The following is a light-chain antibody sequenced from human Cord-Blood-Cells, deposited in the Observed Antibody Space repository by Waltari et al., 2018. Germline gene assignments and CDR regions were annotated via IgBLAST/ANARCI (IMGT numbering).Light chain of an antibody. CDR2: EGS. CDR1: SSDVGSYNL. V-gene: IGLV2-23*01. CDR3: CSYAGSSAFYV. J-gene: IGLJ1*01. Sequence: QSALTQPASVSGSPGQSITISCTGTSSDVGSYNLVSWYQQHPGKAPKLMIYEGSKRPSGVSHRFSGSKSGNTASLTISVLQAEDEADYYCCSYAGSSAFYVFGTGTKVTVL.